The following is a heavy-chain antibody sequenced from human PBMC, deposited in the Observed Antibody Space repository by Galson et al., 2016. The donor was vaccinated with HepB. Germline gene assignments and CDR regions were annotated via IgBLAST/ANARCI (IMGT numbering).Heavy chain of an antibody. Sequence: SLRLSCAASGLTVSNNYMGWVRQAPGKGLEWVSLIYSGGTTKYADSVKGRFTISRDSSKNTLYLQMNSLRAEDTGVYYCARDPPAVATATWGWGQGTLVTVSS. CDR1: GLTVSNNY. J-gene: IGHJ4*02. V-gene: IGHV3-53*01. CDR2: IYSGGTT. CDR3: ARDPPAVATATWG. D-gene: IGHD2-2*01.